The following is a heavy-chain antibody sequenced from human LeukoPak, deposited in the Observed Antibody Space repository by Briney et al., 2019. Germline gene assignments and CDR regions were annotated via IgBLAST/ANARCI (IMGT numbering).Heavy chain of an antibody. D-gene: IGHD5-24*01. Sequence: GGSLRLSCAASGFTFSSYGMHWVRQAPGKGLEWVAVISSDGSNKYYADSVKGRFTISRDNSKNTLYLQMNSLRAEDTAVYYCARDPGDGYNHYYGMDVWGQGTTVTVSS. CDR2: ISSDGSNK. CDR1: GFTFSSYG. J-gene: IGHJ6*02. V-gene: IGHV3-30*03. CDR3: ARDPGDGYNHYYGMDV.